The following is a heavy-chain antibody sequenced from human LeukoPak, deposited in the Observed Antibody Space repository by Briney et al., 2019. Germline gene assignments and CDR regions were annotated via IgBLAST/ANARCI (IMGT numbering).Heavy chain of an antibody. Sequence: PSETLSLTRTVSGGSISSSNWWSWVRQPPGRGLEWIGEVYHSGSTTYNSSLKSRLTMSIDKSKNHFSLNLSSVTAADTAVYYCARRYYGSGTNYFDYWGQGTLVTVSS. CDR2: VYHSGST. CDR3: ARRYYGSGTNYFDY. V-gene: IGHV4-4*02. D-gene: IGHD3-10*01. CDR1: GGSISSSNW. J-gene: IGHJ4*02.